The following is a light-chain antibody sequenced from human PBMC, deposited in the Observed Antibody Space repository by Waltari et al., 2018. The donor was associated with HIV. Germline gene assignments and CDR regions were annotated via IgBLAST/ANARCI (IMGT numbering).Light chain of an antibody. CDR2: AAS. CDR3: QQTSSSTPYT. V-gene: IGKV1-39*01. CDR1: QNISGY. J-gene: IGKJ2*01. Sequence: DFQMTQSPSCLAASVGDTVTTTCRASQNISGYLNWYQQKPGKAPNLLIYAASSLQSGVPSRFSGSGSGTEFTLTISSLQPEDFATYYCQQTSSSTPYTFGQGTKLEI.